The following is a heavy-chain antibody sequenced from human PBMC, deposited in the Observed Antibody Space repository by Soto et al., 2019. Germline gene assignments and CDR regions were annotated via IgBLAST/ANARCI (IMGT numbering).Heavy chain of an antibody. D-gene: IGHD3-3*01. J-gene: IGHJ5*02. V-gene: IGHV1-58*02. CDR3: AAESTDFWSGYPFDP. CDR2: IVVGSGNT. Sequence: SVKVSCKASGFTFTSSAMQWVRQARGQRLEWIGWIVVGSGNTNYAQKFQERVTITRDMSTSTAYMELSSLRSEDTAVYYCAAESTDFWSGYPFDPWGQGTLVTVSS. CDR1: GFTFTSSA.